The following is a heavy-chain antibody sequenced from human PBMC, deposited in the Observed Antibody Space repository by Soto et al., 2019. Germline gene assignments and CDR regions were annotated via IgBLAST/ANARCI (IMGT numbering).Heavy chain of an antibody. CDR3: AREVTTPGV. CDR1: GFIFSSYE. V-gene: IGHV3-48*03. CDR2: ISDSGSTI. Sequence: PGGSLRLSCAASGFIFSSYEMNWVRQAPGKGLEWISYISDSGSTIHYADSVRGRFTISRDNGKKSLYLQMNGLRAEDTAVYYCAREVTTPGVWGQGTAVTVSS. D-gene: IGHD1-1*01. J-gene: IGHJ6*02.